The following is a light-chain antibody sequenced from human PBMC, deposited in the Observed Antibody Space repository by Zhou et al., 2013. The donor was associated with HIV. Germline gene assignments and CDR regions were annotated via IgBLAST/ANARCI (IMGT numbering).Light chain of an antibody. CDR2: KAS. V-gene: IGKV1-5*03. Sequence: IQMTQSPSTLSASVGDRVTMTCRASQSISGWLAWYQQKPGKAPNLLIYKASTLETGVPSRFSGSGSGTEFTLTISSLQPDDFATYYCQHYNSYSATFGQGTKVEIK. CDR3: QHYNSYSAT. J-gene: IGKJ1*01. CDR1: QSISGW.